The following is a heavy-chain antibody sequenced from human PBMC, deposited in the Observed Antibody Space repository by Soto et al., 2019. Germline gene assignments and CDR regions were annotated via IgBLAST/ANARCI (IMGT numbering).Heavy chain of an antibody. V-gene: IGHV4-39*02. CDR1: GGSIGSSSYY. D-gene: IGHD1-26*01. Sequence: SETLSLTCTVSGGSIGSSSYYWGWIRQPPGKGLEWIGSIYYSGSTYYNPSLKSRVTISVDTSKNQFSLKLSSVTAADTAVYYCARDYYIVGAIRLDYWGQGTLVTVSS. J-gene: IGHJ4*02. CDR3: ARDYYIVGAIRLDY. CDR2: IYYSGST.